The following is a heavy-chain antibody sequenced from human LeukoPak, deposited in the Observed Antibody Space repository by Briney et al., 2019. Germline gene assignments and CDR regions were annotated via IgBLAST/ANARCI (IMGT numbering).Heavy chain of an antibody. Sequence: PGGSLRLSCAAPGFTFSSYGMHWVRQAPGKGLEWVAVISYDGSNKYYADSVKGRFTISRDNSMNTLYLQMNSLRAEDTAVYYCAASPYSGHDYWGQGTLVTVSS. D-gene: IGHD3-10*01. CDR2: ISYDGSNK. J-gene: IGHJ4*02. CDR1: GFTFSSYG. CDR3: AASPYSGHDY. V-gene: IGHV3-30*03.